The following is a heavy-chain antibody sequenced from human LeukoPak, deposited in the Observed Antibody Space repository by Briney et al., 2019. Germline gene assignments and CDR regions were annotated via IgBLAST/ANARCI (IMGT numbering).Heavy chain of an antibody. CDR1: GGSFSGYY. J-gene: IGHJ3*02. V-gene: IGHV4-34*01. CDR2: INHSGST. CDR3: AREYYYDSSGDDAFDI. D-gene: IGHD3-22*01. Sequence: SETLSLTCAVYGGSFSGYYWSWIRQPPGKGLEWIGEINHSGSTNYNPSLKSRVTISVDTSKNQFSLKLSSVTAADTAVYYCAREYYYDSSGDDAFDIWGQGTMVTVSS.